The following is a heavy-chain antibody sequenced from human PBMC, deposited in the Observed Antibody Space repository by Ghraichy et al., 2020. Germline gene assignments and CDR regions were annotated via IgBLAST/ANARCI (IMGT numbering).Heavy chain of an antibody. CDR3: AGGYCSSTSCYLGYHFYGMDV. J-gene: IGHJ6*02. V-gene: IGHV4-61*01. CDR2: IYYGGST. CDR1: GGSVSSGSYY. D-gene: IGHD2-2*01. Sequence: SQTLSLTCTVSGGSVSSGSYYWSWIRQPPGKGLEWIGYIYYGGSTNYNPYLKSRVTLSEDTSKNQFSLKLSSVTAADTAVYYCAGGYCSSTSCYLGYHFYGMDVWGQGTTVTVS.